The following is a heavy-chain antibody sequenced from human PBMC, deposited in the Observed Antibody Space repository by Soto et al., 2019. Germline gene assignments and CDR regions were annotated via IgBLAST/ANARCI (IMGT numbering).Heavy chain of an antibody. D-gene: IGHD5-18*01. CDR3: TSDEGLRVDTAMVPRRYYYYGMVV. J-gene: IGHJ6*02. Sequence: GGSLRLSCTASGFTFGDYAMSWFRQAPGKGLEWVGFIRSKAYGGTTEYAASVKGRFTISRDDSKSIAYLQMNSLKTEDTAVYYCTSDEGLRVDTAMVPRRYYYYGMVVWGQGTTVTVSS. V-gene: IGHV3-49*03. CDR1: GFTFGDYA. CDR2: IRSKAYGGTT.